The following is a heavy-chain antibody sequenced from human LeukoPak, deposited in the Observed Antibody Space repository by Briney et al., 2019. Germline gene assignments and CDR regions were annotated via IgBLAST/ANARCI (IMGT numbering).Heavy chain of an antibody. D-gene: IGHD1-26*01. CDR2: IKGDDSAR. CDR1: GFTFSTYW. Sequence: GGSLRLSCGASGFTFSTYWMAWVRQAPGKGLEWVANIKGDDSARHQADSVKGRFTISRDNAQNSVYLQMSSLRGEDTAIYYCARDVVRSLDYWGQGTLVTVSS. J-gene: IGHJ4*02. V-gene: IGHV3-7*01. CDR3: ARDVVRSLDY.